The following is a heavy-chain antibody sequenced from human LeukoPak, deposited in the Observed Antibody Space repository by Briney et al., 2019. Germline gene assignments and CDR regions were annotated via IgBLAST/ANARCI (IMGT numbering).Heavy chain of an antibody. Sequence: GGSLRLSCAASGFTFSSYAMHWVRQAPGKGLEWVAVIWYDGSNKYYADSVKGRFTISRDNSKNTLYLQMNSLRAEDTAVYYCARARGVSTGYRPIDYWGQGALVTVSS. CDR1: GFTFSSYA. CDR3: ARARGVSTGYRPIDY. V-gene: IGHV3-33*08. J-gene: IGHJ4*02. D-gene: IGHD3-22*01. CDR2: IWYDGSNK.